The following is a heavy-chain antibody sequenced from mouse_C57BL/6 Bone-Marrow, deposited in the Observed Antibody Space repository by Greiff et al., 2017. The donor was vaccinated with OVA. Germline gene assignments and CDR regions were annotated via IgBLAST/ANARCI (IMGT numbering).Heavy chain of an antibody. CDR2: ISDGGSYT. CDR1: GFTFSSYA. V-gene: IGHV5-4*03. Sequence: EVKLEESGGGLVKPGGSLKLSCAASGFTFSSYAMSWVRQTPEKRLEWVATISDGGSYTYYPDNVKGRFTISRDNAKNNLYLQMSHLKSEDTAMYYWARVIYYYGSSYPYYAMDYWGQGTSVTVSS. J-gene: IGHJ4*01. D-gene: IGHD1-1*01. CDR3: ARVIYYYGSSYPYYAMDY.